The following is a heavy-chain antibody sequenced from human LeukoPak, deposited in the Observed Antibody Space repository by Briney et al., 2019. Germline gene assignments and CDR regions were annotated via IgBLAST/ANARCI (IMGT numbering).Heavy chain of an antibody. CDR1: GFTFSSYG. Sequence: PGGSLRLSCAASGFTFSSYGMHWVRQAPGNGLEWVAVIWYDGSNKYYADSVKGRFTISRDNSKNTLYLQMNSLRAEDTAVYYCARGGYCSSTSCSSYYYYGMDVWGQGTTVTVSS. CDR3: ARGGYCSSTSCSSYYYYGMDV. J-gene: IGHJ6*02. V-gene: IGHV3-33*01. D-gene: IGHD2-2*01. CDR2: IWYDGSNK.